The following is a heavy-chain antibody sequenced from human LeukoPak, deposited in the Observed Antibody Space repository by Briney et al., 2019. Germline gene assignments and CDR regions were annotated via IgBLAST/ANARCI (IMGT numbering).Heavy chain of an antibody. D-gene: IGHD1-26*01. CDR2: IRSKAYGGTT. CDR1: GFTFGDYA. Sequence: SLRLSCTASGFTFGDYAMGWVRQAPGKGLECVGFIRSKAYGGTTEYAASVKGRFSISRDDSKDIAYLQMNSLKTEDTAVYFCTRMWKWDLPTPPDYWGQGTLVTVSS. V-gene: IGHV3-49*04. J-gene: IGHJ4*02. CDR3: TRMWKWDLPTPPDY.